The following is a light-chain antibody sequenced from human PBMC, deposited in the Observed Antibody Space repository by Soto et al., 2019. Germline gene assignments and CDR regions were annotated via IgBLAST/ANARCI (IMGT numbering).Light chain of an antibody. CDR1: QSISSW. CDR3: QQYNSYWT. J-gene: IGKJ1*01. Sequence: DLQMTQSPSTLSASVGDRVKITCRASQSISSWLAWYQQKPGKAPKFLIYDASSLERGVPSRFSGSGSGTEFTLTISSLQPDDFATYYCQQYNSYWTFGQGTKVDIK. V-gene: IGKV1-5*01. CDR2: DAS.